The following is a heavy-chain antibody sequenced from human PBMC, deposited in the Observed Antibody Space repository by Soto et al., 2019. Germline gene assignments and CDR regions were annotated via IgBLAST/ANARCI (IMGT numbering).Heavy chain of an antibody. CDR2: LSGGGTGT. D-gene: IGHD3-22*01. V-gene: IGHV3-23*01. J-gene: IGHJ4*02. CDR1: GFSFNNYA. CDR3: AKGHYYDNVGNWVANQAFDS. Sequence: EVQLLQSGGGVVQPGGSLRLSCAVSGFSFNNYAMNWVRLAPGKGLEWVSSLSGGGTGTYSADAVRGRFTISSDKSRNTVYLQMSSLRAEDTAVYYCAKGHYYDNVGNWVANQAFDSWGQGSLVTVSS.